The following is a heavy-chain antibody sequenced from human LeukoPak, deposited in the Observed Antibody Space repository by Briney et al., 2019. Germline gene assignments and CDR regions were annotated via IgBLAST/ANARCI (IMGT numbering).Heavy chain of an antibody. CDR1: GYTFTSYG. CDR2: ISAYNGNA. CDR3: ARVFAYCSSTSCLDY. V-gene: IGHV1-18*01. J-gene: IGHJ4*02. Sequence: ASVKVSCKASGYTFTSYGISWVRQAPGQGLEWMGWISAYNGNADYAQKLQGRVTMTTDTSTSTAYMEVRGLRSDDTAVYYCARVFAYCSSTSCLDYWGQGTLATVSS. D-gene: IGHD2-2*01.